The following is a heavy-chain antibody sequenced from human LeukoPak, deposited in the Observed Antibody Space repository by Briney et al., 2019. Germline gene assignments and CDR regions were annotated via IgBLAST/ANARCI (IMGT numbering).Heavy chain of an antibody. CDR3: ARRATRERIRRPYTSHCHFDY. CDR2: IYYSGST. D-gene: IGHD2-2*01. J-gene: IGHJ4*02. V-gene: IGHV4-61*01. CDR1: GGSISSTSYY. Sequence: PSETLSLTCTVSGGSISSTSYYWSWIRQPPGKGLEWIGYIYYSGSTIYNPSLKSRVTISIDTSKNQFSLKLNSVTAADTAVYYCARRATRERIRRPYTSHCHFDYWGQGTLVTVSS.